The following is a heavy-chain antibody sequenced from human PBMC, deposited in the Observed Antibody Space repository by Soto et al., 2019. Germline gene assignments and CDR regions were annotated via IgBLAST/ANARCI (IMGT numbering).Heavy chain of an antibody. D-gene: IGHD7-27*01. CDR1: GGTFSSYA. CDR3: ARGPRNWGVDY. Sequence: SVKVSCKASGGTFSSYAISWVRQAPGQGLEWMGGIIPIFGTANYAQKFQGRVTMTRDISISTAFMELSSLRSEDTAVYYCARGPRNWGVDYWGQGTLVTVSS. J-gene: IGHJ4*02. V-gene: IGHV1-69*05. CDR2: IIPIFGTA.